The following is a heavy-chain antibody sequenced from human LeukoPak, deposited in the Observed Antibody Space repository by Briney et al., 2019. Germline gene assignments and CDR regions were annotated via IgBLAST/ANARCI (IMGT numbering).Heavy chain of an antibody. CDR3: AKSGLNRFDY. J-gene: IGHJ4*02. Sequence: PGGSLRLSCVASGFTFSSHWMHWVRQVPGKGLVWVSRIDYEGGTTDYADSVEGRFTISRDNARNTLYLQMNSLRAEDTAVYYCAKSGLNRFDYWGQGTLVTVSS. D-gene: IGHD2-15*01. CDR1: GFTFSSHW. CDR2: IDYEGGTT. V-gene: IGHV3-74*01.